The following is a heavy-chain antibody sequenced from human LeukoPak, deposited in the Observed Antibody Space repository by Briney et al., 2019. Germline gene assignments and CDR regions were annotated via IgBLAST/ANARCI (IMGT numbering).Heavy chain of an antibody. J-gene: IGHJ4*02. CDR3: ARGGVAAAGYGV. Sequence: PSETLSLTCTVSGGSISSSSYYWGWIRQPPGKGLEWIGSTYYSGSTYYNPSLKSRVTISVDTSKNQFSLKLSSVTAADTAVYYCARGGVAAAGYGVWGQGTLVTVSS. CDR1: GGSISSSSYY. D-gene: IGHD6-13*01. CDR2: TYYSGST. V-gene: IGHV4-39*07.